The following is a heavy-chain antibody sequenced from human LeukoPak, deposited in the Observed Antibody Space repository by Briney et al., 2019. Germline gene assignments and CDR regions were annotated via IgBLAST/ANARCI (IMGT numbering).Heavy chain of an antibody. CDR1: AFTFSNYA. CDR3: ARDRTEVAATPYNWFDP. V-gene: IGHV3-30-3*01. CDR2: ISSDESVK. J-gene: IGHJ5*02. D-gene: IGHD5-12*01. Sequence: PGGSLRLSCAASAFTFSNYAMHWVRQAPGKGLEWVAIISSDESVKSYADSVQGRFIISRDNSKNTLYLEMNSLRTEDTAVYYCARDRTEVAATPYNWFDPWGQGTLVTVSP.